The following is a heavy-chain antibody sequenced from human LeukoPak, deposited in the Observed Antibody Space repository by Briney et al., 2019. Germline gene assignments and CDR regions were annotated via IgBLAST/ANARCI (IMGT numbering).Heavy chain of an antibody. J-gene: IGHJ4*02. V-gene: IGHV3-11*01. Sequence: GGSLRLSCAASGFTFSNFAMSWIRQAPGKGLEWVSYISSSGSTIYYADSVKGRFTISRDNAKNSLYLQMNSLRAEDTALYYCAKDGMVDYYDSSGYLDYWGQGTLVTVSS. CDR1: GFTFSNFA. CDR2: ISSSGSTI. D-gene: IGHD3-22*01. CDR3: AKDGMVDYYDSSGYLDY.